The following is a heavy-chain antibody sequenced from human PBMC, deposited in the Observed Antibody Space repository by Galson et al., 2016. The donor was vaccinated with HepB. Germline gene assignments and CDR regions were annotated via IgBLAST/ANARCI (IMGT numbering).Heavy chain of an antibody. D-gene: IGHD3-10*01. CDR2: IRSKTDGALT. Sequence: SLRLSCAASGFSFKNAWMSWVRQVPGKGLEWVGRIRSKTDGALTDYAAPVKGRFTIPRDDSKTTLCLQMDSLKTKHTAQYYCTTDRYYYGSGNYFYYYFDYWGQGTLVTVSS. CDR3: TTDRYYYGSGNYFYYYFDY. CDR1: GFSFKNAW. V-gene: IGHV3-15*01. J-gene: IGHJ4*02.